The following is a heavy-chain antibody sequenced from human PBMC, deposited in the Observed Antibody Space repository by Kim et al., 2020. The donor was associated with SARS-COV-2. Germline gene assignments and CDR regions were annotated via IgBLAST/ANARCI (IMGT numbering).Heavy chain of an antibody. J-gene: IGHJ6*02. CDR3: ARSFLSSSSAHYYYYGMDV. Sequence: SVKVSCKASGGTFSSYAISWVRQAPGQGLEWMGGIIPIFGTANYAQKFQGRVTITADESTSTAYMELSSLRSEDTAVYYCARSFLSSSSAHYYYYGMDVWGQGTTVTVSS. D-gene: IGHD6-6*01. V-gene: IGHV1-69*13. CDR2: IIPIFGTA. CDR1: GGTFSSYA.